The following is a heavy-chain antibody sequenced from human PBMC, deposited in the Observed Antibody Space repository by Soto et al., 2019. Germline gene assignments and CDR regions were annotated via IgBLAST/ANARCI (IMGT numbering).Heavy chain of an antibody. V-gene: IGHV6-1*01. CDR3: AGTTSHQWYYMDV. J-gene: IGHJ6*03. CDR2: TYYRSRWYN. Sequence: SQTLSLTCAISGDSVSSNSAAWSWIRLSPSRGLEWLARTYYRSRWYNDYAVSVRSRITVNPDTSKNQFSLQLTSVTPEDTAVYYCAGTTSHQWYYMDVWGKGTTVTV. D-gene: IGHD1-7*01. CDR1: GDSVSSNSAA.